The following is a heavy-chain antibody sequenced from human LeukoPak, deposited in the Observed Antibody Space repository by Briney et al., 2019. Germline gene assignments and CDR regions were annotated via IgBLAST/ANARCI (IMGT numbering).Heavy chain of an antibody. Sequence: GGSLRLSCAASGFTFSRYWMSWVRLPPGNGLEWVATINQDGSGEYYVDSVKGRFTISRDNAKSSLYLQMNGLRAEDTAVYHCARKLYYYDTSTAGWFDPWGQGTLVTVS. CDR1: GFTFSRYW. V-gene: IGHV3-7*04. CDR3: ARKLYYYDTSTAGWFDP. D-gene: IGHD3-22*01. J-gene: IGHJ5*02. CDR2: INQDGSGE.